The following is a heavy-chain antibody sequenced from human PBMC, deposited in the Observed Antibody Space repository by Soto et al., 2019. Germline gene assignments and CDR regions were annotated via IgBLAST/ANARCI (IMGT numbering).Heavy chain of an antibody. CDR2: INGDGITR. CDR1: EFAFNTYW. J-gene: IGHJ6*02. Sequence: EVQLVESGGGLVQPGGSLRLSCAASEFAFNTYWMHWVRQVPGKGLEWVSRINGDGITRTYADSVKGRFTISRDNAENILYLQMNSLRAEDTGVYYCARDKAYGLDVWGQGTTVTVSS. V-gene: IGHV3-74*01. CDR3: ARDKAYGLDV.